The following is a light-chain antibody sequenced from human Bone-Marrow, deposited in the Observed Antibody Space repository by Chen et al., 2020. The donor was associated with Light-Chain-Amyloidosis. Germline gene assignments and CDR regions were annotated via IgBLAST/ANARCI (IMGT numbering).Light chain of an antibody. J-gene: IGLJ1*01. V-gene: IGLV2-14*01. CDR3: SSYTITNTLV. CDR2: EVT. Sequence: QSALTQPASVSGSPGQSIPIPCTGTSSDVGGDNPVSWYQQHPDKAPKRMIYEVTNRPSWVPDRSSGSTSDTTASLPISGLQTEDEADYFCSSYTITNTLVFGGGTRVTV. CDR1: SSDVGGDNP.